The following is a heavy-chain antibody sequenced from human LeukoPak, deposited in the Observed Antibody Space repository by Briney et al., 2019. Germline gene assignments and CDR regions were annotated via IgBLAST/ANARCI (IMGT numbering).Heavy chain of an antibody. J-gene: IGHJ4*02. V-gene: IGHV4-59*08. CDR1: GGSISSYY. CDR2: IYYSGST. CDR3: ARHLSGSPPLGYFDY. D-gene: IGHD1-26*01. Sequence: SETLSLTCTVSGGSISSYYWSWIRQPPGKGLDWIGYIYYSGSTNYNPSLKSRVTISVDTSKNQFSLKLSSVTAADTAVYYCARHLSGSPPLGYFDYWGQGTLITVSS.